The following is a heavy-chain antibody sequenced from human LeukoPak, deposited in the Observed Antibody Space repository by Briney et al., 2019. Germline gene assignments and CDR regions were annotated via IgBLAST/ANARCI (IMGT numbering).Heavy chain of an antibody. CDR2: INHSGST. CDR3: ARGGGYYYGSGSYCRFDP. CDR1: GGSFSGYY. D-gene: IGHD3-10*01. J-gene: IGHJ5*02. Sequence: SETLSLTCAVYGGSFSGYYWSWIRQPPGKGLEWIGEINHSGSTNYNPSLKSRVTISVDTSKNQFSLKLSSVTAADTAVCYCARGGGYYYGSGSYCRFDPWGQGTLVTVSS. V-gene: IGHV4-34*01.